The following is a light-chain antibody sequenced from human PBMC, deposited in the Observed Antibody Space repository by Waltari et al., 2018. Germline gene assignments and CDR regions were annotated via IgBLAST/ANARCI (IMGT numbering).Light chain of an antibody. CDR3: HQRTSWPLT. CDR2: DAS. CDR1: QSVTTY. V-gene: IGKV3-11*01. J-gene: IGKJ4*01. Sequence: EIVLTQSPATRSLSPGVRATLSCRASQSVTTYLAWYQQKPGQAPRLLIFDASDRATGVPSRFSGSGSGTDFTLTISSLEPEDFAVYFCHQRTSWPLTFGGGTQVEFK.